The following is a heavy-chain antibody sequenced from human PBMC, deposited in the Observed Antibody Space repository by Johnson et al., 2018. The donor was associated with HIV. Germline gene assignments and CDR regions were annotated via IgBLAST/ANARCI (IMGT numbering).Heavy chain of an antibody. Sequence: VQLVESGGGVVQPGRSLRLSCAASGFTLRNCAISWVRQTPGKGLEWVSVIHSGDKTYYADSVKGRFTISRDNSENTVYLQMNSLRAEDTAVYFCARDLIPDSTFFYDTTSYFPDALDIWGQGTLVTVSS. CDR1: GFTLRNCA. J-gene: IGHJ3*02. CDR3: ARDLIPDSTFFYDTTSYFPDALDI. CDR2: IHSGDKT. D-gene: IGHD3-22*01. V-gene: IGHV3-66*01.